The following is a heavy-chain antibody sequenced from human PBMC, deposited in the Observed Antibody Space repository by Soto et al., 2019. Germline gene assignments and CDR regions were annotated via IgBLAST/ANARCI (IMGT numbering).Heavy chain of an antibody. CDR2: INHSGST. CDR1: GWSFSGYY. Sequence: SATLSLTCAFYGWSFSGYYCIWIRQPPVKGLYWIGEINHSGSTNYNPSLKSRVTISVDTSKNQFSLKLSSVTAADTAVYYCARGRAVTTAYYYDSSGYRIDYWGQGTLVTVSS. J-gene: IGHJ4*02. D-gene: IGHD3-22*01. CDR3: ARGRAVTTAYYYDSSGYRIDY. V-gene: IGHV4-34*01.